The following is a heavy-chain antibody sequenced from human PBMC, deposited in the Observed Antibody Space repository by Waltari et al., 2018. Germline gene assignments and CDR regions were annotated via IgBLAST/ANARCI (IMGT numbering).Heavy chain of an antibody. CDR1: GYTFTNYY. CDR2: SNPAGGRT. D-gene: IGHD3-10*02. V-gene: IGHV1-46*01. J-gene: IGHJ4*02. Sequence: QVQLVQSGAEVKKPGASVKVSCKTSGYTFTNYYVQWVRQATGQGLEWMAMSNPAGGRTQDAPKFQGRVTVTSDTSTTTVYLDVTSLTSDDTAVYYCARVCCSGSYHGIWGQGTLVTVS. CDR3: ARVCCSGSYHGI.